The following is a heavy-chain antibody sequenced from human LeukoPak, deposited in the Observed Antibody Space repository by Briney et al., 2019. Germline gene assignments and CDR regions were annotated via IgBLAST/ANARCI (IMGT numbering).Heavy chain of an antibody. CDR2: ITGLRSME. CDR3: KKEKNGDWGGEEMGGGDPYDF. J-gene: IGHJ4*02. D-gene: IGHD3-16*01. Sequence: PGGSLRLSCATSGFAFSDYEFTWVRQAPGKGLEWVSSITGLRSMEYYAESVKGRFTISRDNAKNSLYLQMTSLRPEDRAAYYLKKEKNGDWGGEEMGGGDPYDFWGQGTLVTVSS. V-gene: IGHV3-48*03. CDR1: GFAFSDYE.